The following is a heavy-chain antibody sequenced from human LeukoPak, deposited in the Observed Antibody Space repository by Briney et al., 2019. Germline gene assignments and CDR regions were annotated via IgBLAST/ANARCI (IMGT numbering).Heavy chain of an antibody. V-gene: IGHV4-4*07. CDR1: GGSISSYY. CDR3: ARDRGDTAMVRYWFDP. Sequence: PSETLSLTCTVSGGSISSYYWSWIRQPAGKGLEWIGRIYTSGSTNYNPSLKSRVTMSVDTSKNQFSLKLSSVTAADTAVYYCARDRGDTAMVRYWFDPWGQGTLVAVSS. J-gene: IGHJ5*02. CDR2: IYTSGST. D-gene: IGHD5-18*01.